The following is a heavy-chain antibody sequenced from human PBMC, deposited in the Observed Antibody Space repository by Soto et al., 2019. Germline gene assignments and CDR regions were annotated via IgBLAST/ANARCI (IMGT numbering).Heavy chain of an antibody. J-gene: IGHJ4*02. Sequence: SVKVSCKASGGTFSSYTISWVRQAPGQGLEWMGRIIPILGIANYAQKFQGRVTITADKSTSTAYMELSSLRSEDTAVYYCARGKRPLAMFFDYWGQGTLVTVSS. CDR2: IIPILGIA. V-gene: IGHV1-69*02. D-gene: IGHD6-25*01. CDR3: ARGKRPLAMFFDY. CDR1: GGTFSSYT.